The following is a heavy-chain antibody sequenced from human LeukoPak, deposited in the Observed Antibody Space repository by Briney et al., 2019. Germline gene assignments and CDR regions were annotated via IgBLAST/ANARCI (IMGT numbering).Heavy chain of an antibody. V-gene: IGHV4-4*07. CDR2: IYTNWTT. J-gene: IGHJ4*02. CDR1: GGSISGYY. CDR3: AREQWLAFDY. Sequence: SETLSLTCAVSGGSISGYYWSWIRQPAGKGLEWIGRIYTNWTTYYSPSLKSRVTMSVDTSKNQFSLKLSSVTAAATAVYYCAREQWLAFDYWGQGTLVTVSS. D-gene: IGHD6-19*01.